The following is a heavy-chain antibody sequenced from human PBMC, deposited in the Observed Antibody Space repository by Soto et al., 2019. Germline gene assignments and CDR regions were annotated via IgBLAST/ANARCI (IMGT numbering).Heavy chain of an antibody. CDR2: ISYDGSNK. J-gene: IGHJ4*02. D-gene: IGHD6-19*01. V-gene: IGHV3-30*18. Sequence: ESGGGVVQPGRSLRLSCAASGFTFSSYGMHWVRQAPGKGLEWVAVISYDGSNKYYADAVKGRFTISRDNSKNTLYLQMNSLRAEDTAVYYCAKDLRSSGWYYFDYWGQGTLVTVSS. CDR3: AKDLRSSGWYYFDY. CDR1: GFTFSSYG.